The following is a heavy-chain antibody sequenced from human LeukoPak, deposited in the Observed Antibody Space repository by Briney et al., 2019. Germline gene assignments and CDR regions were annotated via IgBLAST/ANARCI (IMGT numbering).Heavy chain of an antibody. J-gene: IGHJ6*03. CDR3: AREVLYSSSSYYMDV. D-gene: IGHD6-13*01. CDR1: GGSISSGSYY. CDR2: IYTSGST. Sequence: PSETLSLTCTVSGGSISSGSYYWRWIRQPAGKGLEWIGRIYTSGSTNYNPSLKSRVTISVDTSKNQFSLKLSSVTAADTAVYYCAREVLYSSSSYYMDVWGKGTTVTVSS. V-gene: IGHV4-61*02.